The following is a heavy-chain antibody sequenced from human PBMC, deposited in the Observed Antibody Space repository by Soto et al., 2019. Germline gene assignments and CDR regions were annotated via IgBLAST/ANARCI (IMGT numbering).Heavy chain of an antibody. J-gene: IGHJ4*02. CDR3: ATSEGRDGYRFHY. D-gene: IGHD5-12*01. Sequence: ASVKVSCKASGVTFNRQDMRWVRQAPGQGLEWMGGIIPMFGTPHYAEKFQDRVTITADESTGTAYLELSSLTSEDTAVYYCATSEGRDGYRFHYWGPGPLVTDPS. CDR1: GVTFNRQD. CDR2: IIPMFGTP. V-gene: IGHV1-69*13.